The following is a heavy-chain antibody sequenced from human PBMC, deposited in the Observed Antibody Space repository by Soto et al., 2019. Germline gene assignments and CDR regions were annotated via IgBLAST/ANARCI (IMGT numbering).Heavy chain of an antibody. CDR2: TYYRSKWYN. CDR3: AQGSRYCSGGSCYYYYGMDV. J-gene: IGHJ6*02. Sequence: QSQTLSLTCAISGDSVSSNSAAWNWIRQSPSRGLEWLGRTYYRSKWYNDYAVSVKSRVTINPDTSKNQFSLQLNSVTPEDTAVYYCAQGSRYCSGGSCYYYYGMDVWGQGTTVTVSS. V-gene: IGHV6-1*01. CDR1: GDSVSSNSAA. D-gene: IGHD2-15*01.